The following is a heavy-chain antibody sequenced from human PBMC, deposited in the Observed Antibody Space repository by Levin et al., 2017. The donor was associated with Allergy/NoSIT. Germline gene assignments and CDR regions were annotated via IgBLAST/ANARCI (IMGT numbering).Heavy chain of an antibody. Sequence: GGSLRLSCAASGFTFSSYAMSWVRQAPGKGLEWVSAISGSGGSTYYADSVKGRFTISRDNSKNTLYLQMNSLRAEDTAVYYCAPEARDYDFWSGYYGYFDYWGQGTLVTVSS. CDR2: ISGSGGST. J-gene: IGHJ4*02. D-gene: IGHD3-3*01. V-gene: IGHV3-23*01. CDR3: APEARDYDFWSGYYGYFDY. CDR1: GFTFSSYA.